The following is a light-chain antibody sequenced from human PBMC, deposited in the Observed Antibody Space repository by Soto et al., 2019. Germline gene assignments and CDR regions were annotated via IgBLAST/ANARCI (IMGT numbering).Light chain of an antibody. CDR2: LGS. V-gene: IGKV2-28*01. CDR3: IQGLQTPYT. Sequence: DIVMTQSPLSLPVTPGEPASISCRSSQSLLHSNEFNYVDWYLQKPGQSPQLLIYLGSNRASGVPDRFSGSGSGTDFTLKISRVEAEDVGVYYCIQGLQTPYTFGQGTKLEIK. CDR1: QSLLHSNEFNY. J-gene: IGKJ2*01.